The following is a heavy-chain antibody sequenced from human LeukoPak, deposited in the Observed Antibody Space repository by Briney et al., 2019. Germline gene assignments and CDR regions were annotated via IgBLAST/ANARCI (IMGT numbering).Heavy chain of an antibody. Sequence: PSETLSLTCTVSGGSISSGTYYWSWIRQPAGKGLEWIGHIYTSGSTKYNPSLKSRVTISVGTSKNQVSLKLSSVTAADTAVYYCARGNDYWGQGTLVTVSS. V-gene: IGHV4-61*09. J-gene: IGHJ4*02. CDR2: IYTSGST. CDR3: ARGNDY. CDR1: GGSISSGTYY.